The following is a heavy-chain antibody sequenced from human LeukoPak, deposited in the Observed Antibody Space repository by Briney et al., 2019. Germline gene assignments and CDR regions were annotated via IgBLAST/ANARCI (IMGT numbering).Heavy chain of an antibody. J-gene: IGHJ4*02. CDR2: IYYSGST. CDR1: GGSISSYY. V-gene: IGHV4-59*01. Sequence: SETLSLTCTVSGGSISSYYWSWIRQPPGKGLEWIGYIYYSGSTNYNPSLKSRVTISVDTSKNQFSLKLSSVTAADTAVYYCASNYYDSSGYRYWGQGTPVTVSS. D-gene: IGHD3-22*01. CDR3: ASNYYDSSGYRY.